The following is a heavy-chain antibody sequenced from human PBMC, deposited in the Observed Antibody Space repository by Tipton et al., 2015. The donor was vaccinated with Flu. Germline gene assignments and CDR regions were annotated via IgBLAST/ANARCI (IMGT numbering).Heavy chain of an antibody. CDR2: IYTSGST. V-gene: IGHV4-4*07. J-gene: IGHJ5*02. D-gene: IGHD2-15*01. Sequence: TLSLTCTVSGGSISSYYWSWIRQPAGKGLEWIGRIYTSGSTNYNPSLQSRVTMSVDTSKNQFSLKLSSVTAADTAVYYCARDSDIVVDNWFDPWGQGTLVTVSS. CDR3: ARDSDIVVDNWFDP. CDR1: GGSISSYY.